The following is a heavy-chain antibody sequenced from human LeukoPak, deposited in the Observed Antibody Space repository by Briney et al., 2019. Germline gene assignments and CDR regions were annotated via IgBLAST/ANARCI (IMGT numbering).Heavy chain of an antibody. D-gene: IGHD6-13*01. Sequence: PGGSLRLSCAASGFTFSSYSMNWVRQAPGKGLEWVSSISSSSSYIYYADSVKGRFTISRDNAKNSLYLQMNSLRAEDTAVYYCTGVRIAAADPFDYWGQGTLVTVSS. J-gene: IGHJ4*02. CDR1: GFTFSSYS. V-gene: IGHV3-21*01. CDR3: TGVRIAAADPFDY. CDR2: ISSSSSYI.